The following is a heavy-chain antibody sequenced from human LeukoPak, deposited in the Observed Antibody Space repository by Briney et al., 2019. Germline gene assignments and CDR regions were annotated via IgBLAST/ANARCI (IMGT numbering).Heavy chain of an antibody. CDR1: GYTFTSYY. V-gene: IGHV1-46*01. Sequence: ASVKVSCKASGYTFTSYYMHWVRQAPGQGLEWMGIINPSGGSTSYAQKFQGRVTMTRDTSTSTVYMELSSLRSEDTAVYYCAREALSGSVGIAAPDYWGQGTLVTVSS. D-gene: IGHD6-6*01. CDR2: INPSGGST. J-gene: IGHJ4*02. CDR3: AREALSGSVGIAAPDY.